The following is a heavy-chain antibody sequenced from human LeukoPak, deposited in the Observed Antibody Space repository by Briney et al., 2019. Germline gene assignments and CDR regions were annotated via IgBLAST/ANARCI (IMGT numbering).Heavy chain of an antibody. V-gene: IGHV4-34*01. CDR3: ARQEYSSGWLFDY. J-gene: IGHJ4*02. CDR2: INHSGST. D-gene: IGHD6-19*01. CDR1: GGSFSGYY. Sequence: SETLSLTCAVYGGSFSGYYWSWIRQPPGKGLEWIGEINHSGSTNYNPSLKSRVTISVDTSKNQSSLKLSSVTAADTAVYYCARQEYSSGWLFDYWGQGTLVTVSS.